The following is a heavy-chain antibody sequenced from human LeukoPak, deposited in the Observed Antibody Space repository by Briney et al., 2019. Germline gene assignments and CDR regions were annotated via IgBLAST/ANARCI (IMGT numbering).Heavy chain of an antibody. D-gene: IGHD5-12*01. CDR1: GGTFSSYA. CDR3: ARDAIVATTQYYYYYMDV. V-gene: IGHV1-69*06. CDR2: IIPIFGTA. J-gene: IGHJ6*03. Sequence: SVKVSCKASGGTFSSYAISWVRQAPGQGLEWMGGIIPIFGTANYAQKFQGRVTITADKSTSTAYMELSSLRSEDTAVYYCARDAIVATTQYYYYYMDVWGKGTTVTVSS.